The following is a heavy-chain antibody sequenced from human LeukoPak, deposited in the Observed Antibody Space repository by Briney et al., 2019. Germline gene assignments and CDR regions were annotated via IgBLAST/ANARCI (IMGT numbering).Heavy chain of an antibody. CDR2: IYYSGST. J-gene: IGHJ4*02. CDR3: ARAVSGRFDY. Sequence: SETLSLTCTVSGGSMSPYHWGWIRQRPGKGLEWTGYIYYSGSTNYNPSLKSRVTISVDTSKNQFSLKLSSVTAADTAIYYCARAVSGRFDYWGQGTLVTVSS. CDR1: GGSMSPYH. D-gene: IGHD6-19*01. V-gene: IGHV4-59*08.